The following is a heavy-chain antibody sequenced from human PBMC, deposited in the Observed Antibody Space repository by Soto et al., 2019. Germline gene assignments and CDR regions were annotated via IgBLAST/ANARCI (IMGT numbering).Heavy chain of an antibody. CDR2: IFYSGTT. CDR3: ARQKTSHYYYYMDV. D-gene: IGHD1-7*01. V-gene: IGHV4-59*08. Sequence: QVQLQESGPGLVKPLETLSLTCTVSGGSISSYYWSWIRQPPGKGLEWIGYIFYSGTTNYNPSLKSRVTISVDTSKYQFSLKLSSVTAADTAVYYCARQKTSHYYYYMDVWGKGTTVTVSS. CDR1: GGSISSYY. J-gene: IGHJ6*03.